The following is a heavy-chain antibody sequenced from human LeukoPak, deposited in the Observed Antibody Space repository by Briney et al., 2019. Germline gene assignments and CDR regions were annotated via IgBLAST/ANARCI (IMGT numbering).Heavy chain of an antibody. D-gene: IGHD3-10*01. J-gene: IGHJ4*02. CDR3: ARDYYYGSGRFDY. Sequence: GGSLRLSCAASGFTFSSYWMHWVRQAPGKGLVWVSRINSDGSSTSYADSVKGRFTISRDNAKNSLYLQMNSLRAEDTAVYYCARDYYYGSGRFDYWGQGTLVTVSS. CDR2: INSDGSST. V-gene: IGHV3-74*01. CDR1: GFTFSSYW.